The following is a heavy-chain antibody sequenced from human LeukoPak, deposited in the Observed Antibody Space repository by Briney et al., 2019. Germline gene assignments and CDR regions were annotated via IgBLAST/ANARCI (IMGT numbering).Heavy chain of an antibody. Sequence: GGSLRLSCAASGFTFTNAWMHWVRQAPGKGLEWVGRIKTKSEGGTIDYAAPVRGRFTISRDNAKNSLYLQMNSLRAEDTAVYYCAFDFDYWGQGTLVTVSS. CDR1: GFTFTNAW. V-gene: IGHV3-15*07. J-gene: IGHJ4*02. CDR3: AFDFDY. D-gene: IGHD3-10*01. CDR2: IKTKSEGGTI.